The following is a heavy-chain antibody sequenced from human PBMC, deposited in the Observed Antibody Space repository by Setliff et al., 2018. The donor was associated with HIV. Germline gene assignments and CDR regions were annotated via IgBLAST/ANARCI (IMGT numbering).Heavy chain of an antibody. J-gene: IGHJ4*02. CDR2: IIPILGIA. D-gene: IGHD3-22*01. Sequence: SVKVSCKASGGTFSSYAISWVRQAPGQGLEWMGGIIPILGIANYAQKFQGRVTITADKSTSTAYMELSSLRSEDTSVYYCARSSDYYDSSGYYYRFDYWGQGTLVTVSS. CDR1: GGTFSSYA. CDR3: ARSSDYYDSSGYYYRFDY. V-gene: IGHV1-69*10.